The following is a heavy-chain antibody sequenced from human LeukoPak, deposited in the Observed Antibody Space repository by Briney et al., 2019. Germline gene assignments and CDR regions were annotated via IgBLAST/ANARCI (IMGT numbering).Heavy chain of an antibody. J-gene: IGHJ4*02. D-gene: IGHD3-22*01. CDR1: GYTFIDHY. CDR2: IDPDTGDT. V-gene: IGHV1-2*02. Sequence: VSVKVSCKPSGYTFIDHYLHWVRQAPGQGLESLGWIDPDTGDTNYPQKFQGRVTMTRDTSSSTAYMELNRLRSDDTAVYYCARAGHNSNSGGYDFWGLGTLVTVSS. CDR3: ARAGHNSNSGGYDF.